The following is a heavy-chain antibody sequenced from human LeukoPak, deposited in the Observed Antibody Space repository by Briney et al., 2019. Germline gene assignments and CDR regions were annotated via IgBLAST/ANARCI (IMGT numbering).Heavy chain of an antibody. CDR1: GFTFTKFW. V-gene: IGHV3-74*01. CDR2: VKDDGIST. J-gene: IGHJ3*02. CDR3: ATGPYAAFEM. D-gene: IGHD2-2*01. Sequence: GGSLSLSCAASGFTFTKFWMHWVRQAPGRGLVWVSRVKDDGISTLYADSVKGRFTISRDNAKNTLYLQMNSLRADDTALYYCATGPYAAFEMWGQGTMVTVSS.